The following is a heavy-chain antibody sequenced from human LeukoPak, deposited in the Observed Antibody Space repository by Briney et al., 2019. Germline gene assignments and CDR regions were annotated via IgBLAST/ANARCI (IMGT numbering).Heavy chain of an antibody. D-gene: IGHD3-3*01. CDR1: GGTFSSYA. J-gene: IGHJ4*02. V-gene: IGHV1-69*05. Sequence: ASVKVSCKASGGTFSSYATSWVRQAPGQGLEWMGGIIPIFGTANYAQKFQGRVTITTDESTSTAYMELSSLRSEDTAVYYCAIDPLGSGVVIKGYFDYWGQGTLVTVSS. CDR2: IIPIFGTA. CDR3: AIDPLGSGVVIKGYFDY.